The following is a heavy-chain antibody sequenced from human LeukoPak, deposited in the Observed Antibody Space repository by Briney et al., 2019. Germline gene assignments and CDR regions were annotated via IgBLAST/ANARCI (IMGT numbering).Heavy chain of an antibody. D-gene: IGHD1-1*01. CDR2: IYTSGST. CDR1: GGSISSGTYY. Sequence: SETLSLTCTVSGGSISSGTYYWSWIRQPAGKGLEWIGRIYTSGSTNYNPSLKSRVTMSVDTSKNQFSLKLSSVTAADTAVYYCARGVGGTYYYYYMDVWGKGTTVTISS. CDR3: ARGVGGTYYYYYMDV. J-gene: IGHJ6*03. V-gene: IGHV4-61*02.